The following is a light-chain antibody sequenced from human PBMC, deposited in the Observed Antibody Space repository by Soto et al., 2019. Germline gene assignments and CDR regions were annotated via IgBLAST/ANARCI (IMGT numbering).Light chain of an antibody. CDR2: AAS. CDR3: QQAISFPIT. Sequence: DIQMTQSPSSVSASIGDRVSITCRASQGISTYLGWYQQKPGKAPKLLIYAASSLQTGVPSRFSGSGSETDFTLTISGLQPEDFGTYYCQQAISFPITFGQGTRLEI. J-gene: IGKJ5*01. V-gene: IGKV1-12*01. CDR1: QGISTY.